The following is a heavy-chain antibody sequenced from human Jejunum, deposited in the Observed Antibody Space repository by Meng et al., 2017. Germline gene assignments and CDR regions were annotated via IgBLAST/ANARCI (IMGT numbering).Heavy chain of an antibody. Sequence: GESLKISCAASGFPFSNFPMHWVRQAPGKGLEWVAIISYDGNNKYFGPDSVKGRFTISRDNSDTTLYLQMNNLGPEDTAIYYCARDVGGIRGGRWGVLDYWGRGTLVTVSS. CDR1: GFPFSNFP. V-gene: IGHV3-30*01. CDR2: ISYDGNNK. J-gene: IGHJ4*02. D-gene: IGHD1-26*01. CDR3: ARDVGGIRGGRWGVLDY.